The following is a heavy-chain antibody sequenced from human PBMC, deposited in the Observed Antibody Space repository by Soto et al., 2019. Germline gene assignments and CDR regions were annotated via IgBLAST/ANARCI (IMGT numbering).Heavy chain of an antibody. D-gene: IGHD6-6*01. V-gene: IGHV1-18*01. CDR3: VMGPSLGYFQY. Sequence: QVQLVQSGAEVKKPGASVKVSCKASGYTFTNYGTSWVRQAPGQGLEYMGWISGDNGDTHYAQKVQGRVTMTTDTSTNTAYMELRSLRPDDTAVYYCVMGPSLGYFQYWGQGTLVTVSS. J-gene: IGHJ1*01. CDR2: ISGDNGDT. CDR1: GYTFTNYG.